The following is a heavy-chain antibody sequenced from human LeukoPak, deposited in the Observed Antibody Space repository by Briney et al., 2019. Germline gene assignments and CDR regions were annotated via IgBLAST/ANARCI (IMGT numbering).Heavy chain of an antibody. V-gene: IGHV4-34*01. CDR2: IHHSGST. CDR3: ATVRMRAVLAWFDP. J-gene: IGHJ5*02. D-gene: IGHD2/OR15-2a*01. CDR1: GGSFSGYY. Sequence: PSETLSLTCAVYGGSFSGYYWSWIRQPPGKGLEWIGEIHHSGSTNYNPSLKSRVTISVDKSKIQFSLKLSSVTAADTAVYYCATVRMRAVLAWFDPWGQGTLVTVSS.